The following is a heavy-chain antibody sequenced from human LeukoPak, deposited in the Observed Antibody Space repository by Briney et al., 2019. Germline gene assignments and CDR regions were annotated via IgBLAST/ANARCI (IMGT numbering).Heavy chain of an antibody. J-gene: IGHJ5*02. CDR2: INPNSGGT. D-gene: IGHD3-16*01. CDR3: AREGAQGTNWFDP. CDR1: GYTFTSYY. V-gene: IGHV1-2*02. Sequence: ASVKVSCKASGYTFTSYYMHWVRQAPGQGLEWMGWINPNSGGTNYAQKFQGRVTMTRDTSISTAYMELSRLRSDDTAVYYCAREGAQGTNWFDPWGQGTLVTVSS.